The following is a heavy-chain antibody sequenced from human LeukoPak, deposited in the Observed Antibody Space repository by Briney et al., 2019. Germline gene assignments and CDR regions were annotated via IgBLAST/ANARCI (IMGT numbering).Heavy chain of an antibody. J-gene: IGHJ5*02. CDR1: GGSISSGSYY. CDR2: IYTSGST. Sequence: SSQTLSLTCTVSGGSISSGSYYWSWIRQPAGKGLEWIGRIYTSGSTNYNPSLKGRVTISVDTSKNQFSLKLSSVTAADTAVYYCARDLVVGAYNWFDPWGQGTLVTVSS. CDR3: ARDLVVGAYNWFDP. V-gene: IGHV4-61*02. D-gene: IGHD1-26*01.